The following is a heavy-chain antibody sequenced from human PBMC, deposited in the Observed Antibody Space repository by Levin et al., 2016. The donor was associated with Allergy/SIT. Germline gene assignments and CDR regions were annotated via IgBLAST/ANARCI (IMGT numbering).Heavy chain of an antibody. J-gene: IGHJ6*02. CDR3: ARAGPAAGTGDLEFSGMDV. CDR2: ISYDGSNK. Sequence: GGSLRLSCVASGFTFSSYGIHWVRQAPGKGLEWVAVISYDGSNKYYADSVKGRVTISRDNSKNTLYLQMNSLRAGDTAVYYCARAGPAAGTGDLEFSGMDVWGQGTTVTVSS. D-gene: IGHD6-13*01. V-gene: IGHV3-30*03. CDR1: GFTFSSYG.